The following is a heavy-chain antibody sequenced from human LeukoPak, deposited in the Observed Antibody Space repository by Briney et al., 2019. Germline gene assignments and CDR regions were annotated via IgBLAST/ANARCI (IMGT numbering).Heavy chain of an antibody. D-gene: IGHD6-19*01. J-gene: IGHJ3*02. CDR2: ISYDGSNK. V-gene: IGHV3-30*04. CDR3: AKEQSTTSPSGWYYDAFDI. Sequence: GGSLGLSCAASGFTFSSYAMHWVRQAPGKGLEWVAVISYDGSNKYYADSVKGRFTISRDNSKNTLYLQMNSLRAEDTAVYYCAKEQSTTSPSGWYYDAFDIWGQGTMVTVSS. CDR1: GFTFSSYA.